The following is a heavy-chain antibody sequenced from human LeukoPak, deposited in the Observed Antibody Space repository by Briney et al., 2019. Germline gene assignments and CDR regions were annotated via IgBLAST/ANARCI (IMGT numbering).Heavy chain of an antibody. Sequence: GGSLRLSCAASGFTFSDYSMNWVRQAPGKGLEWVAFIRYDGSNKYYADSVKGRFTISRDNSKNTLYLQMNSLRAEDTAVYYCAKSYYYDSSGYYWGQGTLVTVSS. V-gene: IGHV3-30*02. CDR3: AKSYYYDSSGYY. D-gene: IGHD3-22*01. J-gene: IGHJ4*02. CDR2: IRYDGSNK. CDR1: GFTFSDYS.